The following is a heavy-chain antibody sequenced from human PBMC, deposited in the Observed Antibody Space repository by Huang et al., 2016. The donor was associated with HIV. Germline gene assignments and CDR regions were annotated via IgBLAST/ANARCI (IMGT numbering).Heavy chain of an antibody. Sequence: QVQVVQSGYEVKKPGASRKVFCKVFGYNFPASQISWVPQAPGQGLEWMGWSNPNTGNPTSAQGFTGRFVFSLDTSVSTAYLQISSLKAEDTAVYFCARDSGYYRYFDYWGQGTLVTVSS. J-gene: IGHJ4*02. CDR1: GYNFPASQ. D-gene: IGHD3-22*01. CDR3: ARDSGYYRYFDY. CDR2: SNPNTGNP. V-gene: IGHV7-4-1*02.